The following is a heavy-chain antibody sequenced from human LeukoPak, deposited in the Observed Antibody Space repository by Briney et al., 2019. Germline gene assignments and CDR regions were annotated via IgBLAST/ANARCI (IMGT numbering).Heavy chain of an antibody. CDR3: ARHLWFGELSGFDY. D-gene: IGHD3-10*01. CDR2: INHSGST. J-gene: IGHJ4*02. V-gene: IGHV4-34*01. CDR1: GGSFSGYY. Sequence: SETLSLTCAVYGGSFSGYYWSWIRQPPGKGLEWIGEINHSGSTNYNPSLKSRVTISVDTSKNQFSLKLSSVTAADTAVYYCARHLWFGELSGFDYWGQGTLVTVSS.